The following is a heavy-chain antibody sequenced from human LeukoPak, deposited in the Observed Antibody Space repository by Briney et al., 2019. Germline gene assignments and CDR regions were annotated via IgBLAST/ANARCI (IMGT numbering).Heavy chain of an antibody. Sequence: ASVKVSCKASGYTFTNYAITWVRQAPGQGLEWMGRISTYIANTKYAQNFQGRVTMTTDTSTSTAYMELRNLRSDDTAMYYCARDNPTSPNPSHYGDYVPFDYWGQGTLVTVSS. V-gene: IGHV1-18*01. J-gene: IGHJ4*02. CDR3: ARDNPTSPNPSHYGDYVPFDY. CDR1: GYTFTNYA. CDR2: ISTYIANT. D-gene: IGHD4-17*01.